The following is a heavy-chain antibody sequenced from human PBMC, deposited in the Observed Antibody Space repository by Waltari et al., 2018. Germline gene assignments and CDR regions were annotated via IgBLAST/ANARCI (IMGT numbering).Heavy chain of an antibody. Sequence: ELQLLESGGSLVQSGQSLRLSCAASGFPFSHYPMNWVRQAPGKGLEWVAVMTANGLMHYGDSVKGRVIISRDNSKNTLYLEMYRLRVEDTARYYCAKDEGARLAPTFGMDAWGQGTTVIVS. V-gene: IGHV3-23*01. D-gene: IGHD6-6*01. CDR1: GFPFSHYP. J-gene: IGHJ6*02. CDR2: MTANGLM. CDR3: AKDEGARLAPTFGMDA.